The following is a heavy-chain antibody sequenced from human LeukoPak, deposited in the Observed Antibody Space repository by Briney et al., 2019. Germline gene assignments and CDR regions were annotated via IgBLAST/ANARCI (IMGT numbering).Heavy chain of an antibody. CDR2: ISYDGSNK. V-gene: IGHV3-30*18. J-gene: IGHJ4*02. Sequence: GRSLRLSCAASGFTFSSYGMHWVRQAPGKGLEWVAVISYDGSNKHYADSVKGRFTISRDNSKNTLYLQMNSLRAENTAVYYCAKDFSVVLRYFDWLFGELDYWGQGTLVTVSS. CDR1: GFTFSSYG. D-gene: IGHD3-9*01. CDR3: AKDFSVVLRYFDWLFGELDY.